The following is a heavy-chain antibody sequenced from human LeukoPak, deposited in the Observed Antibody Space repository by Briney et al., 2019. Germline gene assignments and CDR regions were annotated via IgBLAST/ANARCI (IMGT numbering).Heavy chain of an antibody. V-gene: IGHV4-34*01. Sequence: ASETLSLTCAVYGGSFSGYYWSWIRQPPGKGLEWIGEINHSGSTNYNPSLKSRVTISVDTSKNQFSLKLSSVTAADTAVYYCARRSSTEKNFDYWGQGTLVTVSS. J-gene: IGHJ4*02. CDR2: INHSGST. CDR1: GGSFSGYY. D-gene: IGHD2-2*01. CDR3: ARRSSTEKNFDY.